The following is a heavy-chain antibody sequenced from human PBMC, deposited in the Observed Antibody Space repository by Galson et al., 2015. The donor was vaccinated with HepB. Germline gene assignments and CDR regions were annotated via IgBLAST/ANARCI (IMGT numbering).Heavy chain of an antibody. V-gene: IGHV4-59*01. CDR1: GGSFSGYY. J-gene: IGHJ4*02. Sequence: SETLSLTCAVYGGSFSGYYWSWIRQPPGKGLEWIGYIYYSGSTNYNPSLKSRVTISVDTSKNQFSLKLSSVTAADTAVYYCAREDQNCSGGSCHDYWGQGTLVTVSS. D-gene: IGHD2-15*01. CDR2: IYYSGST. CDR3: AREDQNCSGGSCHDY.